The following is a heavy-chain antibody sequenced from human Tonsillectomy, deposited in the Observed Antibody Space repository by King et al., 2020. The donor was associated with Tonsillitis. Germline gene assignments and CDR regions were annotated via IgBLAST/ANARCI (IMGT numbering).Heavy chain of an antibody. CDR3: AKVRTVVVPAAIVSYYMDV. V-gene: IGHV3-23*04. CDR1: GFTFSSYA. J-gene: IGHJ6*03. D-gene: IGHD2-2*02. Sequence: VQLVESGGGLVQPGGSLRLSCAASGFTFSSYAMSWVRQAPGKGLEWVSAISGSGGSTYYADSVKGRFTISRDNSKNTLYLQMNSLRAEDTAVYYCAKVRTVVVPAAIVSYYMDVWGKGTTVTVSS. CDR2: ISGSGGST.